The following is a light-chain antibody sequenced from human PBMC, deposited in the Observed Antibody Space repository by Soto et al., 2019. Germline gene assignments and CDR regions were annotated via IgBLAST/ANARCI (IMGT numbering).Light chain of an antibody. J-gene: IGKJ4*01. CDR2: DAS. V-gene: IGKV3-11*01. CDR1: QSVSTY. CDR3: QHRINWPLT. Sequence: EMVLTQSPATLSLSPGERATLSCRASQSVSTYLAWYQQKPGQAPRLLIYDASNRATGIPARFSGSGYGTDFTLTISSLESEDFAVYYCQHRINWPLTFGGGTKVEIK.